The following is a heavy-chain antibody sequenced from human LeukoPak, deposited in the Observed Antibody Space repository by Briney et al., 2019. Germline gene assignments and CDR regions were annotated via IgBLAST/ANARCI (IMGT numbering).Heavy chain of an antibody. Sequence: ASVKVSCKASGYTFTGYYMHWLRQAPGQGLEWMGWINPNSGGTNYAQKFQGRVTMTRDTSISTAYMELSRLRSDDTAVYYCARSSREYQLPAWRVWGQGTLVTVSS. J-gene: IGHJ4*02. CDR2: INPNSGGT. CDR1: GYTFTGYY. V-gene: IGHV1-2*02. D-gene: IGHD2-2*01. CDR3: ARSSREYQLPAWRV.